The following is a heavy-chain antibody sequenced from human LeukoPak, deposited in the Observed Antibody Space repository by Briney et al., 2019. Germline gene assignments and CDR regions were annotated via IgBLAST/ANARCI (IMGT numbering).Heavy chain of an antibody. CDR3: AREMARNKAIDY. CDR2: INPTGGTT. D-gene: IGHD5-24*01. V-gene: IGHV1-46*01. Sequence: GASVKVSCKASGYTSTGYYMHWVRQAPGQGLEYMGIINPTGGTTIYAQRFQGRVTMTRDMSTSTVSMELSSLTSDDTAVYYCAREMARNKAIDYWGQGTLVTVSS. CDR1: GYTSTGYY. J-gene: IGHJ4*02.